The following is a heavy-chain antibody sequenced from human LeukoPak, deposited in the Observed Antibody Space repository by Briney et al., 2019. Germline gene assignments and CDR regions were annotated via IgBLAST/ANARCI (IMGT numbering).Heavy chain of an antibody. Sequence: ASVKVSCKVSGYTLTELSMHWVRQAPGQGLEWMGWISAYNGNTNYAQKLQGRVTMTTDTSTSTAYMELRSLRSDDTAVYYCARYRGHGDYVDDYWGQGTLVTVSS. CDR1: GYTLTELS. D-gene: IGHD4-17*01. J-gene: IGHJ4*02. CDR2: ISAYNGNT. V-gene: IGHV1-18*01. CDR3: ARYRGHGDYVDDY.